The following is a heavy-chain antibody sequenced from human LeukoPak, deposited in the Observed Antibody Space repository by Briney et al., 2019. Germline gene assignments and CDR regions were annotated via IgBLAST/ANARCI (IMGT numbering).Heavy chain of an antibody. Sequence: SETLSLTCAVYGGSFSGYYWSWIRQPPGKGLEWIGEINHSGSTNYNPSLKSRVTISVDTSKNQFSLKLSSVTAVDTPVYYCARGVVPSGSGSYYYYYYYYMDVWGKGTTVTVSS. V-gene: IGHV4-34*01. CDR3: ARGVVPSGSGSYYYYYYYYMDV. J-gene: IGHJ6*03. D-gene: IGHD3-10*01. CDR1: GGSFSGYY. CDR2: INHSGST.